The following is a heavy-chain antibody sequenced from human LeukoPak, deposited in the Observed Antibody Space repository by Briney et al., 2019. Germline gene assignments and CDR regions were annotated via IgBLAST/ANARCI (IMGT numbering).Heavy chain of an antibody. CDR1: GGSISSYY. V-gene: IGHV4-59*01. CDR3: ARETIGGDCYAFDI. Sequence: SETLSLTCTVSGGSISSYYWSWIRQPPGKGLEWIGYIYYSGSTNYNPSLKSRVTISVDTSKNQFSLKLSSVTAADTAVYYCARETIGGDCYAFDIWGQGTMVTVSS. J-gene: IGHJ3*02. CDR2: IYYSGST. D-gene: IGHD2-21*02.